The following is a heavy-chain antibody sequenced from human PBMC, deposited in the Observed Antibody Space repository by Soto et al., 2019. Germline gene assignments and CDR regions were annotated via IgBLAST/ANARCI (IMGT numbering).Heavy chain of an antibody. CDR2: ISYDGSDK. V-gene: IGHV3-30*03. CDR1: GFPFTSYG. J-gene: IGHJ4*02. Sequence: QVQLVESGGGVVQPGRSLRLSCAASGFPFTSYGMHWVREVPDKWLEWVAIISYDGSDKYYADSVKGGFTISRDNSKNTLDLQMNSLRPEDTALYYCVGGQYYFDYSGQGTLVIVSS. D-gene: IGHD3-10*01. CDR3: VGGQYYFDY.